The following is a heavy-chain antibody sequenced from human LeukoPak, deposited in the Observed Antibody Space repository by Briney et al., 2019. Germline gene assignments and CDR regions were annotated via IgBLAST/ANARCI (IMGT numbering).Heavy chain of an antibody. J-gene: IGHJ4*02. CDR1: GFIFSTYW. Sequence: GGSLRLSCAASGFIFSTYWMSWVRQAPGKGLECVANIKQDGSETHYVDSVKGRFTISRDNAENSLYLQMNSLRAEDTAVYYCARESFAARWDWGQGTLVTVSS. V-gene: IGHV3-7*01. CDR3: ARESFAARWD. CDR2: IKQDGSET. D-gene: IGHD6-6*01.